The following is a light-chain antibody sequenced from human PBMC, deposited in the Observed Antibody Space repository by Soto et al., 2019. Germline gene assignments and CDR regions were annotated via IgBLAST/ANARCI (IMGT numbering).Light chain of an antibody. Sequence: IQLTQSPSSLSASVGDRVTITCLASRGISSYLAWYQQKPGKAPKLLIYLASTLQSGVPSRFSGSGSGTDFSLTISSLQPEDVATYYCQYLNSHPLSFGGGTKV. CDR2: LAS. J-gene: IGKJ4*01. CDR3: QYLNSHPLS. CDR1: RGISSY. V-gene: IGKV1-9*01.